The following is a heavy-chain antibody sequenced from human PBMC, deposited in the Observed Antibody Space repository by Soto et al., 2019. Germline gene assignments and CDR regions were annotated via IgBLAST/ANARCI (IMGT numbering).Heavy chain of an antibody. CDR2: IYYSGST. V-gene: IGHV4-39*01. CDR1: GGSISSSSYY. CDR3: ARTVMITFGGVIADYYYYYYYMDV. Sequence: QLQLQESGPGLVKPSETLSLTCTVSGGSISSSSYYWGWIRQPPGKGLEWIGSIYYSGSTYYNPSLKSRVTIPVDTSKNRFSLKLSSVTAADTAVYYCARTVMITFGGVIADYYYYYYYMDVWGKGTTVTVSS. J-gene: IGHJ6*03. D-gene: IGHD3-16*02.